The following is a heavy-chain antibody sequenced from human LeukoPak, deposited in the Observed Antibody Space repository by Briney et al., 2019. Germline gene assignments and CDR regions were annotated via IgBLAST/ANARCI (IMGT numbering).Heavy chain of an antibody. Sequence: LPGGSLRLSCAASGFTFSSYAMSWVRQAPGKGLEWVSAISGSGGDTYYADSVKGRFTISRDNAKSTLYLQMNSLRAEDTALYYCAKDTLLLLYWGQGTPVTVSS. CDR1: GFTFSSYA. CDR2: ISGSGGDT. V-gene: IGHV3-23*01. J-gene: IGHJ4*02. D-gene: IGHD2-21*01. CDR3: AKDTLLLLY.